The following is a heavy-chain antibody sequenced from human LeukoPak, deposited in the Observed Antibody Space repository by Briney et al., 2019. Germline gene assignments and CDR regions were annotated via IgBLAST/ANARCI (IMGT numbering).Heavy chain of an antibody. Sequence: GGSLRLSCAVSGFTFSSYVMSWVRQAPGKGLEWVSYISSSGSTIYYADSVKGRFTISRDNAKNSLYLQMNSLRAEDTAVYYCAELGITMIGGVWGKGTTVTISS. CDR1: GFTFSSYV. J-gene: IGHJ6*04. CDR3: AELGITMIGGV. CDR2: ISSSGSTI. D-gene: IGHD3-10*02. V-gene: IGHV3-48*03.